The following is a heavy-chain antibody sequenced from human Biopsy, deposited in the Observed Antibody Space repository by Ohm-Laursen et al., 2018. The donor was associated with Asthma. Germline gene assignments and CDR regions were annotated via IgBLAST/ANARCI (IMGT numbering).Heavy chain of an antibody. CDR3: ARVDAIMISGDFYFYSGFDL. Sequence: SVKVSCKAPGGTFSNYVFNWVRQAPGQGLEWMGGIIPMYGVPKVAQKFQGRVTITADESTSTAYMEMSSLRSEDTAVYYCARVDAIMISGDFYFYSGFDLWGQGTTVRVSS. J-gene: IGHJ6*02. D-gene: IGHD3-16*01. V-gene: IGHV1-69*13. CDR2: IIPMYGVP. CDR1: GGTFSNYV.